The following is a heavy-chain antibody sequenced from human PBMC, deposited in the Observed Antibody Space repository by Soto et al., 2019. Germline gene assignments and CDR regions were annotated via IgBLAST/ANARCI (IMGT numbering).Heavy chain of an antibody. CDR3: ARSYYDSTGFAVDP. CDR2: MYFGGSF. J-gene: IGHJ5*02. CDR1: GASVSHGY. Sequence: SETLSLTCNVSGASVSHGYWSWIRQPPGKALEWIGFMYFGGSFNYNPSLTSRATISVETSKNQFSMKLTSVTASVTAVYYCARSYYDSTGFAVDPWGQGTLVTVSS. V-gene: IGHV4-59*02. D-gene: IGHD3-22*01.